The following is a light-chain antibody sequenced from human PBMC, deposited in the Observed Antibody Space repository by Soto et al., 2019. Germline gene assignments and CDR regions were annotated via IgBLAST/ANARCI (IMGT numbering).Light chain of an antibody. CDR3: QQYGSSPGT. CDR1: QSVSNSY. V-gene: IGKV3-20*01. Sequence: EILLTHSPGTLSFSPGESATLSCRAIQSVSNSYLALYQQKPGHAPRLLIYGPSSRATAIPDRFSGSGSGTDFTLTISRLEPEDFAVYYCQQYGSSPGTFGQGTKVDTK. J-gene: IGKJ1*01. CDR2: GPS.